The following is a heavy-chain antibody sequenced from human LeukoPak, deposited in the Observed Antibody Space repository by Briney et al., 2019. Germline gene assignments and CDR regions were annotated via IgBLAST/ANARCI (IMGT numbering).Heavy chain of an antibody. Sequence: EASVKVFCKASGYTFTGYYMHWVRQAPGQGLEWMGWINPNSGGTNYAQKFQGWVTMTRDTSISTAYMELSRLRSDDTAVYYCARDRCSGGSCYSFDYWGQGTLVTVSS. V-gene: IGHV1-2*04. D-gene: IGHD2-15*01. CDR2: INPNSGGT. CDR3: ARDRCSGGSCYSFDY. J-gene: IGHJ4*02. CDR1: GYTFTGYY.